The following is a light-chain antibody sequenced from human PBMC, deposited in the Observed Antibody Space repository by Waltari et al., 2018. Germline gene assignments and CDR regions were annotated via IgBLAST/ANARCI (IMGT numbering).Light chain of an antibody. CDR1: PSARSIY. CDR3: KQYGSSPKT. CDR2: GAS. Sequence: EIVLTQSPGTLSLSPGERATLSCRARPSARSIYLAWYQQKPGQAPRLLLYGASSRATGIPDRFSGSGSVTDFTLTISRLEPEDFAVYYCKQYGSSPKTFGQGTKVEIK. J-gene: IGKJ1*01. V-gene: IGKV3-20*01.